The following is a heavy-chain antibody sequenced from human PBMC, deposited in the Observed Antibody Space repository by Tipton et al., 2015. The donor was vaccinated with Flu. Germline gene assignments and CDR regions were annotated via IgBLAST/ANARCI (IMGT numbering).Heavy chain of an antibody. CDR3: VYRVLDL. CDR1: GFSLEDYA. CDR2: INGYGYIT. Sequence: SLRLSCAASGFSLEDYAMNWVRQAPGKGLEWVCLINGYGYITFYADSVKGRFTISRDNSRNSLYLEMNDLRTEDTAIYYCVYRVLDLWGQGTTVTVSS. V-gene: IGHV3-43*02. J-gene: IGHJ6*02. D-gene: IGHD2/OR15-2a*01.